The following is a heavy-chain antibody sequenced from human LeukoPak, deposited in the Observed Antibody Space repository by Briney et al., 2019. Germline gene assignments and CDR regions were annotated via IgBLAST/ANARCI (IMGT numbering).Heavy chain of an antibody. CDR2: IYYSGST. CDR1: GGSISSGDYY. V-gene: IGHV4-30-4*08. D-gene: IGHD4-17*01. J-gene: IGHJ4*02. Sequence: SETLSLTCTVSGGSISSGDYYWSWIRQSPGKGLEWIGYIYYSGSTYYNPSLKSRVTISVDTSKDQFSLKLSSVTAADTAVYYCAGGDYVTFDYWGQGTLVTVSS. CDR3: AGGDYVTFDY.